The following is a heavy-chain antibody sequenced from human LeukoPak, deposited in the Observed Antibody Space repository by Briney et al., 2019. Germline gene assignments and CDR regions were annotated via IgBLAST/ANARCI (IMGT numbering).Heavy chain of an antibody. J-gene: IGHJ6*02. V-gene: IGHV3-15*01. CDR3: ARGYCSSTSCYAYYYYGMDV. CDR1: GLTFSSQW. D-gene: IGHD2-2*01. Sequence: GGSLRLSCAASGLTFSSQWMSWVRQAPGKGLEWVGRSKNTADGGTTDYAAPVKSRFTISRDDSKSTLYLQMNSLRAEDTAVYYCARGYCSSTSCYAYYYYGMDVWGQGTTVTVSS. CDR2: SKNTADGGTT.